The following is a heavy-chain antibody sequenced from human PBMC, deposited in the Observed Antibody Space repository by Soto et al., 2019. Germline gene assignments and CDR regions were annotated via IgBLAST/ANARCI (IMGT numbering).Heavy chain of an antibody. V-gene: IGHV4-34*01. Sequence: QVQLQQWGAGLLKPSETLSLTCAVYGGSFSGYYWSWIRQPPGKGLEWIGEINHSGSTNYNPSLKSRVTISVDTSKNQFSLKLSSVTAADTAVYYCARCGRFYNDYWGQGTLVTVSS. J-gene: IGHJ4*02. D-gene: IGHD3-10*01. CDR3: ARCGRFYNDY. CDR2: INHSGST. CDR1: GGSFSGYY.